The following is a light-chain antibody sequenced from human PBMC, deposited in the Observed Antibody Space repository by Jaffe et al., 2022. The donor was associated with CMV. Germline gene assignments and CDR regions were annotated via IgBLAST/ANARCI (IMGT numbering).Light chain of an antibody. Sequence: ETVMTQSPATLSVSPGERATLSCRASRSVSSNLAWYQQKPGQAPRLLIYGVSTRATGIPATFSGRGSGTEFTLTISSLQSEDFAVYYCQQYDNWPPSFTFGQGTKLEIK. J-gene: IGKJ2*01. V-gene: IGKV3-15*01. CDR3: QQYDNWPPSFT. CDR2: GVS. CDR1: RSVSSN.